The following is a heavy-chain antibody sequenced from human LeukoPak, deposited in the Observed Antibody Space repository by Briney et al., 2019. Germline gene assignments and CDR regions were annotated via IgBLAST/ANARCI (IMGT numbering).Heavy chain of an antibody. D-gene: IGHD3-3*01. Sequence: GGSLRLSCAASGFTFSSYSMNWVRQAPGKGLEWVSYISSSGSTIYYADSVKGRFTISRDNAKNSLYLQMNSLRAEDTAVYYCARDFGYGGHAFDIWGQGTMVTVSS. CDR3: ARDFGYGGHAFDI. CDR2: ISSSGSTI. V-gene: IGHV3-48*04. J-gene: IGHJ3*02. CDR1: GFTFSSYS.